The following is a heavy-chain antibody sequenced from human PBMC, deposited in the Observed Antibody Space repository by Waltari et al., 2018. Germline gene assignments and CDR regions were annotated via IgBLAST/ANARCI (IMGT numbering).Heavy chain of an antibody. CDR3: ATHLFVGAGGTDFDY. CDR2: INTNTGNP. D-gene: IGHD6-13*01. V-gene: IGHV7-4-1*02. J-gene: IGHJ4*02. CDR1: GYTFASHD. Sequence: QVHLVQSESELKKPGASVKVSCKASGYTFASHDMNWVRQAPGQGLEWMGWINTNTGNPSYAPGFTGRFVFSLDTSVSTAYLQINSLKPEDTAVYYCATHLFVGAGGTDFDYWGQGTLVTVSS.